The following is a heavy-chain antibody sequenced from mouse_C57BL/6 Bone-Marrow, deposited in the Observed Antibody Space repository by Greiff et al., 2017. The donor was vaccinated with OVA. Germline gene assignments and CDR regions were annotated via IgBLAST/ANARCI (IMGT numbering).Heavy chain of an antibody. Sequence: EVKLVESGGGLVKPGGSLKLSCAASGFTFSSYAMSWVRQTPEKRLEWVATISDGGSYIYYPDNVKGRFTISRDNAKNNLYLQMSHLKSEDTAMYYCARTIVTRRYYDVWGTGTTVTVSS. CDR2: ISDGGSYI. D-gene: IGHD2-5*01. CDR1: GFTFSSYA. CDR3: ARTIVTRRYYDV. V-gene: IGHV5-4*03. J-gene: IGHJ1*03.